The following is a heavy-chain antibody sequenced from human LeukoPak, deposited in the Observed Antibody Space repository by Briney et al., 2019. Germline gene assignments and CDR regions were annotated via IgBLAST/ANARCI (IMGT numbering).Heavy chain of an antibody. V-gene: IGHV3-23*01. CDR3: AKGVRDFYDSSGFLFDY. D-gene: IGHD3-22*01. CDR2: ISAAGGVT. Sequence: PGGSRRLSCVTSGFSFSSYAMAWVRQAPGKGLEWLSPISAAGGVTYYADSVRGRFTVSRDNSKKTLYLEMNSLRAAGTAVYYCAKGVRDFYDSSGFLFDYWGQGTLLTVSS. CDR1: GFSFSSYA. J-gene: IGHJ4*02.